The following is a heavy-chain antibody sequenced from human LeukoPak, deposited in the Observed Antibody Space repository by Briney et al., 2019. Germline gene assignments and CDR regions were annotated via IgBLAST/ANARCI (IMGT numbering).Heavy chain of an antibody. CDR3: ARVWYQLLAGWFDP. Sequence: PSQTLSLTCTVSGGSISSGDYYWSWIRQPPGKGLEWNGYIYYSGSTYYNPSLKSRVTISVDTSKNQFSLKLSSVTAADTAVYYCARVWYQLLAGWFDPWGQGTLVTVSS. J-gene: IGHJ5*02. CDR1: GGSISSGDYY. D-gene: IGHD2-2*01. CDR2: IYYSGST. V-gene: IGHV4-30-4*08.